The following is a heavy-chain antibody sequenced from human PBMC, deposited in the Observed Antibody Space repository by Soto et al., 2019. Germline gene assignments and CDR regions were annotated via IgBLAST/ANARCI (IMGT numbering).Heavy chain of an antibody. Sequence: ASETLSLTCAVSGGSISSGGYSWSWIRQPPGKGLEWIGYIYHTGSTYYSPSLKGRLIISVDPSKNQFSLKLTSVTAADTAMYYCARPKTIGAAAGKGWFDPWGQGTLVTVSS. CDR2: IYHTGST. D-gene: IGHD6-13*01. CDR3: ARPKTIGAAAGKGWFDP. CDR1: GGSISSGGYS. V-gene: IGHV4-30-2*03. J-gene: IGHJ5*02.